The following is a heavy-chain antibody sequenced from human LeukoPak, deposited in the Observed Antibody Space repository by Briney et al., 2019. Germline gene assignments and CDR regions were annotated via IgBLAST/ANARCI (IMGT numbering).Heavy chain of an antibody. Sequence: SVKVSCKASGGTLSSYAISWVRQAPGQGLEWMGRIIPSFGTATYAQKFQGRVTITRDESTSTAYMELSSLRSEDTAVYYCASQGSGSYYNSYYYYYYMDVWGKGTTVTVSS. V-gene: IGHV1-69*05. CDR3: ASQGSGSYYNSYYYYYYMDV. J-gene: IGHJ6*03. D-gene: IGHD3-10*01. CDR2: IIPSFGTA. CDR1: GGTLSSYA.